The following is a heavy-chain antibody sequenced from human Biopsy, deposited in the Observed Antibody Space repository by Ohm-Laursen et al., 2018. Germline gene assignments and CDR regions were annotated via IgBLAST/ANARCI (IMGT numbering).Heavy chain of an antibody. CDR1: GGSFSGYD. J-gene: IGHJ3*01. Sequence: GTLSLTCAVDGGSFSGYDWTWIRQPPGKGLEWVGEFSHTGTTIYNPSLKSRLAISVDKSKNHFSLRLTSVTAADTATYFCARGPYGDNAGAFDVWGQGTVVTVSS. CDR3: ARGPYGDNAGAFDV. V-gene: IGHV4-34*01. D-gene: IGHD4/OR15-4a*01. CDR2: FSHTGTT.